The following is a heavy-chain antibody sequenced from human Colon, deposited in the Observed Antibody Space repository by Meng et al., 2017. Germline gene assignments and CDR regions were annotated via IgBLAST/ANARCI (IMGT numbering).Heavy chain of an antibody. J-gene: IGHJ5*02. D-gene: IGHD3-10*01. Sequence: QVEVQESGPGLAKPSQTLSLTCVVSGGSISGDGYYWSWIRQHPGKGLEWIGYVHDSGDTYYKSSLKSRITISIDTSENQFSLKLKSVTAADTAVYYCARDPSNRGAFFDPWGQGTLVTVSS. CDR2: VHDSGDT. CDR3: ARDPSNRGAFFDP. V-gene: IGHV4-31*11. CDR1: GGSISGDGYY.